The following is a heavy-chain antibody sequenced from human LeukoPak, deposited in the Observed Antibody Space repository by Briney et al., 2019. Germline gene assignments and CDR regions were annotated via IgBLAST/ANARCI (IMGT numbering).Heavy chain of an antibody. CDR2: ISYDGSNK. CDR1: GFTFSSYA. J-gene: IGHJ6*03. Sequence: GGPLRLSCAASGFTFSSYAMHWVRQAPGKGLEWVAVISYDGSNKYYADSVKGRFTISRDNSKNTLYLQMNSLRAEDTAVYYCARDGNGYSYYYYYMDVWGKGTTVTVSS. CDR3: ARDGNGYSYYYYYMDV. D-gene: IGHD6-13*01. V-gene: IGHV3-30*04.